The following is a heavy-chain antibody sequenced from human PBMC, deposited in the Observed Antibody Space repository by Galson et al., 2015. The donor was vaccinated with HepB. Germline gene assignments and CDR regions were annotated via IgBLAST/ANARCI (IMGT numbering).Heavy chain of an antibody. CDR3: AGAAGKGYFDY. D-gene: IGHD6-13*01. CDR2: IYYSGST. Sequence: ETLSLTCTVSGGSISSYYRSWIRQPPGKGLEWIGYIYYSGSTNYNPSLKSRVTISVDTSKNQFSLKLSSVTAADTAVYYCAGAAGKGYFDYWGQGTLVTVSS. J-gene: IGHJ4*02. V-gene: IGHV4-59*01. CDR1: GGSISSYY.